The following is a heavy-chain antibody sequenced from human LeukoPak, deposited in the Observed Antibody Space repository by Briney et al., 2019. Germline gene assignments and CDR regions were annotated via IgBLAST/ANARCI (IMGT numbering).Heavy chain of an antibody. D-gene: IGHD1-7*01. CDR2: IYTSGST. CDR1: GGSISSGSYY. Sequence: SETLSLTCTVSGGSISSGSYYWSWIRQPAGKGLEWIGRIYTSGSTNYNPSLKSRVTMSVDTSKNQFSLKLSSVTAADTAVYYCARVAGTKFDYWGQGTLVTVSS. V-gene: IGHV4-61*02. J-gene: IGHJ4*02. CDR3: ARVAGTKFDY.